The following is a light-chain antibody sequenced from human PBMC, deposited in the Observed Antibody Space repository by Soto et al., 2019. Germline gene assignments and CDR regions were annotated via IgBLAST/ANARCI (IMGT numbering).Light chain of an antibody. CDR1: QSVSNN. CDR2: GAS. CDR3: QQYNNWPPYT. J-gene: IGKJ2*01. Sequence: EIVMTQSPATLSVSPGERATLSCRASQSVSNNLAWYQQKPGQAPRLLIYGASTRATGTPTRFSGSGSGTEFSLTINSLQSEDFAVYYCQQYNNWPPYTFGQGTRLEIK. V-gene: IGKV3-15*01.